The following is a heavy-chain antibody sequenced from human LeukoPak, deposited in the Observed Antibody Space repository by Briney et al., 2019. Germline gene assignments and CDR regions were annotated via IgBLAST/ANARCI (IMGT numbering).Heavy chain of an antibody. D-gene: IGHD3/OR15-3a*01. Sequence: SETLSLTCAVSGGSISSNSYYWGWIRQPPGKGLEWIGSIYYSGSTNYTPSLKSRVSISVDTSKNQFSLKLSSVTAADTAVYYCARQTGSGLFILPGGQGTLVTVSS. V-gene: IGHV4-39*01. CDR3: ARQTGSGLFILP. CDR1: GGSISSNSYY. CDR2: IYYSGST. J-gene: IGHJ4*02.